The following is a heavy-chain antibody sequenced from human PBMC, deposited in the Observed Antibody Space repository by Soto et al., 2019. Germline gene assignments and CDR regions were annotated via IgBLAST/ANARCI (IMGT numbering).Heavy chain of an antibody. Sequence: EVQLVEAGGGLVQPGGSLKLSCAASGFTFSDTAIHWVRQASGTGLDWVGRIRSKGNNYETEYSESEKGRFVISRDDSRNTAYLQMDSLKTEDTAVYYCARQGYYDQCSVDDALNVWGQGTMVAVTS. CDR3: ARQGYYDQCSVDDALNV. V-gene: IGHV3-73*01. J-gene: IGHJ3*01. CDR2: IRSKGNNYET. D-gene: IGHD3-22*01. CDR1: GFTFSDTA.